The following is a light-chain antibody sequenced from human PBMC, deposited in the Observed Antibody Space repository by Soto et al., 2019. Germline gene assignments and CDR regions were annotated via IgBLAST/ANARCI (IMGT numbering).Light chain of an antibody. CDR3: QQSYSTPMFT. V-gene: IGKV1-39*01. CDR1: QSISSY. J-gene: IGKJ2*01. Sequence: DIQMTQSPSSLSASVRDRVTITCRASQSISSYLNWYQQKPGKAPKLLIYAASSLQSGVPSRFSGSGSGTDFTLPISSLQPEDFATDYCQQSYSTPMFTFGQGTKLEIK. CDR2: AAS.